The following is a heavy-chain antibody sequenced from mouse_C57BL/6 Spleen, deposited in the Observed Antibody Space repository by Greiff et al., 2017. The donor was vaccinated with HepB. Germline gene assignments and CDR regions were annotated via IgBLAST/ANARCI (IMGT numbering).Heavy chain of an antibody. CDR3: AREGYYGSSPSYFDY. CDR1: GYTFTSYG. V-gene: IGHV1-81*01. J-gene: IGHJ2*01. D-gene: IGHD1-1*01. Sequence: QVQLQQSGAELARPGASVKLSCKASGYTFTSYGISWVKQRTGQGLEWIGEIYPRSGNTYYNEKFKGKATLTADKSSSTAYMELRSLTSEDSAVYFCAREGYYGSSPSYFDYWGPGTTLTVSS. CDR2: IYPRSGNT.